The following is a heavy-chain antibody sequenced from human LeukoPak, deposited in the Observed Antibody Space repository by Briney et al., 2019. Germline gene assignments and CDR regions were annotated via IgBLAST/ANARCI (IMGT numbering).Heavy chain of an antibody. D-gene: IGHD2-15*01. Sequence: GGSLRLSCAASGFTFSSYEMNWVRQAPGKGLEWVSYISSSGSTIYYADSVKGRFTISRDNAKNSLYLQMNSLRAEDTAVYYCARAVAATILYYYYYMDVWGKGTTVTISS. V-gene: IGHV3-48*03. CDR2: ISSSGSTI. CDR1: GFTFSSYE. CDR3: ARAVAATILYYYYYMDV. J-gene: IGHJ6*03.